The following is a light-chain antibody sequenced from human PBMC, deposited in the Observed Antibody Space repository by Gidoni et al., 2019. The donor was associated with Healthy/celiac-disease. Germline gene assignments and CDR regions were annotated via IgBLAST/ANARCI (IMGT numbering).Light chain of an antibody. J-gene: IGKJ4*01. CDR2: DAS. CDR3: QQRSNWPLT. V-gene: IGKV3-11*01. Sequence: IVLTQSPATLSLSPGERDTLPCRSSQSLISYLAWYQQKPGQSPRLLIYDASNMATGIPSRLSGSGSGTDFTITIRSLEREEFSVYYCQQRSNWPLTFXGXTKVEIK. CDR1: QSLISY.